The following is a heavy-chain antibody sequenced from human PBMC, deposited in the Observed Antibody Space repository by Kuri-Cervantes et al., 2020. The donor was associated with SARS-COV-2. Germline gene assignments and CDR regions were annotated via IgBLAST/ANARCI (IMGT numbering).Heavy chain of an antibody. CDR2: IYYSGST. CDR3: ARAGDYGDYSVYYYYYYGMDV. J-gene: IGHJ6*02. V-gene: IGHV4-31*03. Sequence: SETLSLTCTVSGGSVSSGSYYWSWIRQHPGKGLEWIGYIYYSGSTHYNPSLKSRVTISVDTSKNQFSLKLSSVTAADTVVYYCARAGDYGDYSVYYYYYYGMDVWGQGTTVTVSS. CDR1: GGSVSSGSYY. D-gene: IGHD4-17*01.